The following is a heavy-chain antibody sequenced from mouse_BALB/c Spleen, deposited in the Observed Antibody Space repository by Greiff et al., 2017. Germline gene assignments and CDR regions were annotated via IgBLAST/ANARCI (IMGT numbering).Heavy chain of an antibody. CDR2: ISYSGST. CDR1: GDSITSGY. D-gene: IGHD3-1*01. V-gene: IGHV3-8*02. CDR3: ARYSSGYGYYAMDY. Sequence: EVQLVESGPSLVKPSQTLSLTCSVTGDSITSGYWNWIRKFPGNKLEYMGYISYSGSTYYNPSLKSRISITRDTSKNQYYLQLNSVTTEDTATYYCARYSSGYGYYAMDYWGQGTSVTVSS. J-gene: IGHJ4*01.